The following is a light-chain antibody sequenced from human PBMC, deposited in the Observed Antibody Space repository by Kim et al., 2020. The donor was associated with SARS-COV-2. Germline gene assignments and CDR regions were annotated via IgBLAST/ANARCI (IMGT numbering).Light chain of an antibody. Sequence: VAPGKTARITCGGNNIGSKSVHWYQQKPGQAPVLVIFYDSDRPSGIPERFSGSNSGNTATLTISRVEAGDEGDYYCQVWDSSSDHRVFGGGTKLTVL. CDR3: QVWDSSSDHRV. V-gene: IGLV3-21*04. J-gene: IGLJ3*02. CDR1: NIGSKS. CDR2: YDS.